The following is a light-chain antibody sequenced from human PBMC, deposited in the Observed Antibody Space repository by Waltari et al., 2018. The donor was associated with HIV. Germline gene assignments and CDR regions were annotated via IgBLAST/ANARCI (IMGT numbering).Light chain of an antibody. CDR3: ASNRLDYTLI. CDR1: STDSRFYQY. J-gene: IGLJ2*01. V-gene: IGLV2-14*03. Sequence: QSALTQPASVSGFLGQSINISCTGISTDSRFYQYVSWNQQHPGKIPRLIIFDINNRPSGVSDHFSGSRSGNSASLTFSGLQSGDEAHYYCASNRLDYTLIFGGGTKLTVL. CDR2: DIN.